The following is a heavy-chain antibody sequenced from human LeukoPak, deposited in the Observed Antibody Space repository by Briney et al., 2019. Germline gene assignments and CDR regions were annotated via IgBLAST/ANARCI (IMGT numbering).Heavy chain of an antibody. CDR3: AKADGSGAYYTRPSDY. D-gene: IGHD3-10*01. V-gene: IGHV3-23*01. CDR1: GFTFSSYA. J-gene: IGHJ4*02. Sequence: GGSLRLSCAASGFTFSSYAMSWVRQAPGKGLEWVSGISGSAINTYYADSVKGRFTISRDNSQNTLYLQMSSLRPEDSAVYYCAKADGSGAYYTRPSDYWGQGTLVTVSS. CDR2: ISGSAINT.